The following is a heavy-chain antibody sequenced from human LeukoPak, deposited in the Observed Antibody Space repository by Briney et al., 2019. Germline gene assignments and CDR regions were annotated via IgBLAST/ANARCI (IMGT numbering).Heavy chain of an antibody. CDR1: GFTFSSYG. CDR3: AKEMVRGVSIFDY. J-gene: IGHJ4*02. V-gene: IGHV3-30*18. Sequence: GGSLRLSCAASGFTFSSYGMHWVRQAPGKGLEWVAVISYDGSNKYYADSVKGRFTISRDNSKNTLYLQMNSLRAEVTAVYYCAKEMVRGVSIFDYWGQGTLVTVSS. CDR2: ISYDGSNK. D-gene: IGHD3-10*01.